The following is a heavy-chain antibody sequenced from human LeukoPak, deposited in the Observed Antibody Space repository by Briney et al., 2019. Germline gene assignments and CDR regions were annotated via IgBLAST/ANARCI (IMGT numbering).Heavy chain of an antibody. CDR3: ASNYYDSSGYYDY. CDR1: GYAFTSYG. D-gene: IGHD3-22*01. J-gene: IGHJ4*02. Sequence: GASVKVSCKASGYAFTSYGISWVRQAPGQGLEWMGRIIPILGIANYAQKFQGRVTITADKSTSTAYMELSSLRSEDTAVYYCASNYYDSSGYYDYWGQGTLVTVSS. CDR2: IIPILGIA. V-gene: IGHV1-69*04.